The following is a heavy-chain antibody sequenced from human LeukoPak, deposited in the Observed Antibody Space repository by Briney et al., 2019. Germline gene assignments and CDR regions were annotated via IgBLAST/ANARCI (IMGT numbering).Heavy chain of an antibody. CDR1: GFTFSSYS. CDR2: ISSSGSTI. D-gene: IGHD3-16*01. CDR3: ARVYGGGTFDY. V-gene: IGHV3-48*04. J-gene: IGHJ4*02. Sequence: GGSLRLSYAAAGFTFSSYSMNWVRQAPGKGLEWVSYISSSGSTIYYADSVKGRFTISRDNAKNSLYLQMNSLRAEDTAVYYCARVYGGGTFDYWGQGTLVIVSS.